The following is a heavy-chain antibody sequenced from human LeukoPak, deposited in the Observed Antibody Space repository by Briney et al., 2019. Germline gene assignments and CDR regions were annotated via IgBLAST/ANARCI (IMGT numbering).Heavy chain of an antibody. J-gene: IGHJ6*03. V-gene: IGHV4-34*01. CDR3: ARGKRYYDFWSGQTGYYYYYYMDV. CDR2: INHSGST. CDR1: GGSFSGYY. Sequence: PSETLSLTCAVYGGSFSGYYWSWIRQPPGKGLEWIGEINHSGSTNYNPSLKSRVTISVDTSKNQFSLKLSSVTAADTAVYYCARGKRYYDFWSGQTGYYYYYYMDVWGKGTTVTASS. D-gene: IGHD3-3*01.